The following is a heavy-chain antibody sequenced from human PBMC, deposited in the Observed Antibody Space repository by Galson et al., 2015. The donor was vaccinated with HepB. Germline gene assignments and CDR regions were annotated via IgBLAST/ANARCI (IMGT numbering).Heavy chain of an antibody. CDR1: GFTFSNYG. J-gene: IGHJ4*02. CDR3: ARDDYGGSHLRN. V-gene: IGHV3-33*01. Sequence: SLRLSCATSGFTFSNYGMHWVRQAPGKGLEWVAVIWYDGSNKDYADSVKGRFTISRDNSENTLSLQMNSLRAEDTAVYYCARDDYGGSHLRNWGQGTLVTVSS. D-gene: IGHD4-23*01. CDR2: IWYDGSNK.